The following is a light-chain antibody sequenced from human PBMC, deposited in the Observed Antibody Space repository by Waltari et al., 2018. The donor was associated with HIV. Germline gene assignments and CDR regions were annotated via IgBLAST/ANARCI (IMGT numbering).Light chain of an antibody. CDR2: RNN. V-gene: IGLV1-47*01. CDR3: ATWDDSLSGSVL. CDR1: RYNIGSNY. Sequence: QSVLTQPPSASGTPGQRVTISCSGSRYNIGSNYVYWYQDLPGTAPKLLIYRNNRVPSGVPDGFSGSKSGTSASLAISGLRSEDEAAYYCATWDDSLSGSVLFGGGTKLTVL. J-gene: IGLJ2*01.